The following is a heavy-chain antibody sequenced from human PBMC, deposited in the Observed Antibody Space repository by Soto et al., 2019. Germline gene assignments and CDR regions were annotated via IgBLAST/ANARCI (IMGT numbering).Heavy chain of an antibody. V-gene: IGHV3-30*18. J-gene: IGHJ4*02. Sequence: GGSLRLSCAASGFTFSSYGMHWVRQAPGKGLEWVAVISYDGSNKYYADSVKGRFTISRDNSKNTLYLQMNSLRAEDTAVYYCAKDQRITMVRGVHPIDYWGQGTLVTVSS. CDR2: ISYDGSNK. CDR3: AKDQRITMVRGVHPIDY. CDR1: GFTFSSYG. D-gene: IGHD3-10*01.